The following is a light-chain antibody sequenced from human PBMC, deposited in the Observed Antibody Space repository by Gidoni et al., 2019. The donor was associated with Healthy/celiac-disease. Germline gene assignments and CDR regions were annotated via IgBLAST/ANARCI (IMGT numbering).Light chain of an antibody. V-gene: IGKV1-5*01. CDR3: QQYNSYST. CDR2: DAY. Sequence: DIQMTQSPSTLSASVGDRVTITCRASQSISSWLAWYQQKPGKAPKLLIYDAYSLESGVPSRFSGSGSGTEFNLTISSLQKDDFATYYGQQYNSYSTFGKGTKVESK. J-gene: IGKJ1*01. CDR1: QSISSW.